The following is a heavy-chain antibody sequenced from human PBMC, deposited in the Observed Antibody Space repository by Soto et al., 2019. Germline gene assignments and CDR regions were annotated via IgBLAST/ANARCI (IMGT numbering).Heavy chain of an antibody. Sequence: SETLSLTCTVSGGSVSSGSYYWSWIRQPPGKGLEWIGYIYYSGSTNYNPSLKSRVTISVDTSKNQFSLKLSSVTAADTAVYYCARDNCSSTSCISGGYGMDVWGQGTTVTVSS. CDR2: IYYSGST. V-gene: IGHV4-61*01. D-gene: IGHD2-2*01. CDR1: GGSVSSGSYY. J-gene: IGHJ6*02. CDR3: ARDNCSSTSCISGGYGMDV.